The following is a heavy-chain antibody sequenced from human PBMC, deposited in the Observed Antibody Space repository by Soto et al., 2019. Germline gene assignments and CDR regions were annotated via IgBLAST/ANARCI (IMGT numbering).Heavy chain of an antibody. CDR1: SGSISSSNW. CDR3: ARAMWSYRYVN. D-gene: IGHD3-16*02. CDR2: IYHSGST. V-gene: IGHV4-4*02. J-gene: IGHJ4*02. Sequence: SETLSLTCAVSSGSISSSNWWSWVRQPPGKGLEWIGEIYHSGSTNYNPSLKSRVTISVDKSKNQFSLKLSSVTAADTAVYHCARAMWSYRYVNWGQGTLVTVLL.